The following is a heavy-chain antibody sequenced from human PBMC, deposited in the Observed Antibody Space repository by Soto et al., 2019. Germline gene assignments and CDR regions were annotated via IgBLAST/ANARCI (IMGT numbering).Heavy chain of an antibody. CDR2: ISGSGGST. D-gene: IGHD1-1*01. Sequence: GGSLRLSCGASGFTFSNFGMSWVRQAPGKGLEWVSGISGSGGSTYYADSVKGRVTISRDNSQNTLFLQMNSLRVEDTAVYHCAKLEGPTAHYYAMDVWGQGTTVTVSS. CDR3: AKLEGPTAHYYAMDV. V-gene: IGHV3-23*01. CDR1: GFTFSNFG. J-gene: IGHJ6*02.